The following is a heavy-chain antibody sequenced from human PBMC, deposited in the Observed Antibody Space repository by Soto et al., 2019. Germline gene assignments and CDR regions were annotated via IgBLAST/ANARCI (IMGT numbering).Heavy chain of an antibody. D-gene: IGHD2-15*01. CDR3: ARLGHCSGGSCYLPGGNWFDP. Sequence: QVQLQESGPGLVKPSETLSLTCTVSGGSISSYYWSWIRQPPGKGLEWIGYIYYSGSTNYNPSLKSRVTISVDTSKNQFSLKLSSVTAADTAVYYCARLGHCSGGSCYLPGGNWFDPWGQGTLVTVSS. V-gene: IGHV4-59*01. CDR2: IYYSGST. CDR1: GGSISSYY. J-gene: IGHJ5*02.